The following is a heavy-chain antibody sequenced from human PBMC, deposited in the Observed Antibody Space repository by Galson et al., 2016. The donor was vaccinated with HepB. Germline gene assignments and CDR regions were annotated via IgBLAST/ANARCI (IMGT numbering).Heavy chain of an antibody. D-gene: IGHD2-8*02. CDR2: IWRDGREK. CDR1: GFTLRNHA. Sequence: SLRLSCAASGFTLRNHAVHRVRQAPGQGLEWVAVIWRDGREKFYAAAVVARFAISRDNLRNTVYLQMNSMGVEDTAMYHCASTLFCTDSACHNWLDPWGQGTLVTVSS. CDR3: ASTLFCTDSACHNWLDP. V-gene: IGHV3-33*08. J-gene: IGHJ5*02.